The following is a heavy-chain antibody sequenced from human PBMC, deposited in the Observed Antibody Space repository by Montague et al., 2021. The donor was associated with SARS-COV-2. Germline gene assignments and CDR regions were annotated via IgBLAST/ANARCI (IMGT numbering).Heavy chain of an antibody. CDR2: IYYSGST. J-gene: IGHJ6*02. D-gene: IGHD3-22*01. CDR3: ARDIRIPMLIVIQGYGMDV. CDR1: GGSTSSSSSY. Sequence: SETLSLTCTVSGGSTSSSSSYWGWIRQPPGMGLEWIGSIYYSGSTYYXPSLKSRITISVDTSKNQFSLRLTSVTAADTAVYYCARDIRIPMLIVIQGYGMDVWGQGTTVTVSS. V-gene: IGHV4-39*07.